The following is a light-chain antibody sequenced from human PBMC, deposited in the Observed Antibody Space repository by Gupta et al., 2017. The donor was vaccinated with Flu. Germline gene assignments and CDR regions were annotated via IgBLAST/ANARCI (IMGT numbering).Light chain of an antibody. J-gene: IGKJ2*01. Sequence: DIQMTQSPSSLSASVGDRVTITCRASQSISSYLNWYQQKPGKAPNLLIYATSSLQSGVPSRFSGSGSGRDFTLTISSLQPEDFASYYCQQSDTTPSTFGQGTKLQIK. CDR1: QSISSY. CDR2: ATS. V-gene: IGKV1-39*01. CDR3: QQSDTTPST.